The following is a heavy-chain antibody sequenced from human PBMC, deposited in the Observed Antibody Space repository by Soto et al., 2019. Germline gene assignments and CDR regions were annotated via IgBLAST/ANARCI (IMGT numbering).Heavy chain of an antibody. CDR1: VFTFSSYG. CDR2: TSYDGSSK. J-gene: IGHJ6*02. V-gene: IGHV3-30*18. CDR3: AKEGSDYDILTGSGYYGMDV. Sequence: GGSLRLSCAASVFTFSSYGMHWVRQAPGKGLEWVAVTSYDGSSKYYADSVKGRFTISRDNSKNTLYLQMNSLRAEDTAVYYCAKEGSDYDILTGSGYYGMDVWGQGITVTVSS. D-gene: IGHD3-9*01.